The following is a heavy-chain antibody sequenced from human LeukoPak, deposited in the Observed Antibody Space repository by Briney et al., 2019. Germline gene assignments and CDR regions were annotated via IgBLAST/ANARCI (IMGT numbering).Heavy chain of an antibody. J-gene: IGHJ4*02. CDR3: ARDPSLWFGESTPFDY. V-gene: IGHV1-3*01. CDR1: GYTFTSYA. Sequence: ASVKVSCKASGYTFTSYAMHWVRQAPGQRLEWMGWINAGNGNTKYSQKFQGRVTITRDTSASTAYMELSSLRSEDTAVYYCARDPSLWFGESTPFDYWGQGTLVTVSS. D-gene: IGHD3-10*01. CDR2: INAGNGNT.